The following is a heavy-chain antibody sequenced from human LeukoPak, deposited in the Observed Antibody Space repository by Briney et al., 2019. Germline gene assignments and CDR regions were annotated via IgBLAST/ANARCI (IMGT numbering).Heavy chain of an antibody. CDR3: ARDWSPSYCSGGSCPNDY. Sequence: PGGSLRLSCAASGFTFSSYWMSWVRQATGKGREWVANIKQDGSEKYYVDSVKGRFTISRDNAKNSLYLQMNSLRAEDTAVYYCARDWSPSYCSGGSCPNDYWGQGTLVTVSS. J-gene: IGHJ4*02. V-gene: IGHV3-7*01. CDR2: IKQDGSEK. D-gene: IGHD2-15*01. CDR1: GFTFSSYW.